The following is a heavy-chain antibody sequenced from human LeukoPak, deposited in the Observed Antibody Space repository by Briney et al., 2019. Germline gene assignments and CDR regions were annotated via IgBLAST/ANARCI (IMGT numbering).Heavy chain of an antibody. D-gene: IGHD5-12*01. V-gene: IGHV1-18*01. CDR1: GYTFTSYG. CDR2: ISAYNGNT. J-gene: IGHJ4*02. Sequence: ASVKVSCKASGYTFTSYGISWVRQAPGQGLEWMGWISAYNGNTNYAQKLQDRDTLHTDTTTSSAYRWRRGVRSAHRGVYLCERGGGGEWLRVWGQGTLVTVSS. CDR3: ERGGGGEWLRV.